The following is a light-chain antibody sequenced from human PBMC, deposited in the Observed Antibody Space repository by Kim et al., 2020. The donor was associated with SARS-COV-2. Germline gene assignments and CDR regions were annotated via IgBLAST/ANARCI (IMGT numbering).Light chain of an antibody. V-gene: IGKV3-20*01. CDR1: QSVSSNY. CDR2: GAS. Sequence: SPGERATLSCRASQSVSSNYLAWYQQKPGQAPRLLIYGASSRATGIPDRFSGSGCGTDFTLTISRLEPEDFAVYYCQQYGSSPPYTFGQGTKLEI. J-gene: IGKJ2*01. CDR3: QQYGSSPPYT.